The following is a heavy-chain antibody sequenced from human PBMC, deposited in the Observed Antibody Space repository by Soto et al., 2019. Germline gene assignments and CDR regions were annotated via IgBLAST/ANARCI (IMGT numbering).Heavy chain of an antibody. D-gene: IGHD3-22*01. J-gene: IGHJ3*02. CDR1: GFTFNTYW. CDR2: IKPDGSEK. CDR3: ARGDYYDTSGPFSDAFDI. Sequence: GGSLRLSCAASGFTFNTYWMSWVRQAPGKGLEWVANIKPDGSEKWYVDSVKGRFTISRDNAKNSLYLQMNSLRAEDTAVYFCARGDYYDTSGPFSDAFDIWGKGTMVTVS. V-gene: IGHV3-7*04.